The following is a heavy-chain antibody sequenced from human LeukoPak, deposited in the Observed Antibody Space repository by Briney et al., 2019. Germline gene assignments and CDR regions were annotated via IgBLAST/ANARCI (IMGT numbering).Heavy chain of an antibody. V-gene: IGHV3-23*01. Sequence: GGSLRLSCVGSGFTFRSHAMSWVRQAPEKGLEFVSGIYENGGTTYYADSVKGRFSISRDNSKNTLYLQMDSLRAEDTAVYYCAKQLGYCSDGSCYFPYWGQGTLVTVSS. CDR3: AKQLGYCSDGSCYFPY. D-gene: IGHD2-15*01. J-gene: IGHJ4*02. CDR2: IYENGGTT. CDR1: GFTFRSHA.